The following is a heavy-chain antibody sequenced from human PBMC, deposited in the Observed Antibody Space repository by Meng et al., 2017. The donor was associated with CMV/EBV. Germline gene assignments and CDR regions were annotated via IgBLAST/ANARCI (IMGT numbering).Heavy chain of an antibody. J-gene: IGHJ6*02. Sequence: GESLKISCAASGFTVSSNYMSWVRQAPGKGLEWVSVIYSGGSTYYADSVKGRFTISRDNSKNTLYLQMNSLRAEDTAVYYCAKDLVDIVVVPAATDYYYYYGMDVWGQGTTVTVSS. CDR3: AKDLVDIVVVPAATDYYYYYGMDV. V-gene: IGHV3-66*02. D-gene: IGHD2-2*03. CDR1: GFTVSSNY. CDR2: IYSGGST.